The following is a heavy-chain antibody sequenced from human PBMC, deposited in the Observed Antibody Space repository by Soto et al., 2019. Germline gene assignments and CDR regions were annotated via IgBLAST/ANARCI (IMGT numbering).Heavy chain of an antibody. Sequence: GGSLRLSCAVSGFTFSSSAMNWVRQAPGKGLEWVSAISDGGRFTYYIDSVKGRFTVSRDDSKNTLYLQMNSLRAEDTAIYYCAKSGPTNFFDFWGHGTLVTV. CDR1: GFTFSSSA. V-gene: IGHV3-23*01. CDR2: ISDGGRFT. CDR3: AKSGPTNFFDF. J-gene: IGHJ4*01. D-gene: IGHD1-26*01.